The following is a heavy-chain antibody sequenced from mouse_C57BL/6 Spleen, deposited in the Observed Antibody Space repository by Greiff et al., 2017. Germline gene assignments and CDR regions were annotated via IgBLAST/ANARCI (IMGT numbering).Heavy chain of an antibody. CDR1: GYTFTSYW. Sequence: QVQLQQPGTELVKPGASVKLSCKASGYTFTSYWMHWVKQRPAQGLEWIGNINPSNGGTNYNEKFKSKATLTVDKSSSTAYMQLSSLTSEDSAVYYCARCLYYGISYDAMDYWGQGTSVTVSS. V-gene: IGHV1-53*01. D-gene: IGHD1-1*01. CDR2: INPSNGGT. J-gene: IGHJ4*01. CDR3: ARCLYYGISYDAMDY.